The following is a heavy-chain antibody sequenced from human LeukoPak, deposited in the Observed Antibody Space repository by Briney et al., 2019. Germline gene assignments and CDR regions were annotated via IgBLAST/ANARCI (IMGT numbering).Heavy chain of an antibody. CDR2: ISAYAGNT. V-gene: IGHV1-18*01. CDR3: ARGEYSSSGGAFDI. Sequence: VASVKVSCKASGYTFTSYGISWVRQAPGQGLEWMGWISAYAGNTNYAQKLQGRVTMTTDTSTSTAYMELRSLRSDDTAVYYCARGEYSSSGGAFDIWGQGTMVTVSS. CDR1: GYTFTSYG. D-gene: IGHD6-6*01. J-gene: IGHJ3*02.